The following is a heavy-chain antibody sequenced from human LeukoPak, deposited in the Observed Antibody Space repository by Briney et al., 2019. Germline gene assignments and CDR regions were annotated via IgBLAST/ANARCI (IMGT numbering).Heavy chain of an antibody. V-gene: IGHV4-31*03. Sequence: SGTLSLTCTVSGGSISSGVYYWSCIRQHPGEGLWWGGGIYYSGGTYYIPSLKSRVTTSVDTSKNQLSLKLSSATTADTAVYYCARDIVEVVAATSQYYYYGMDVWGQGTTVTVSS. CDR2: IYYSGGT. CDR3: ARDIVEVVAATSQYYYYGMDV. J-gene: IGHJ6*02. CDR1: GGSISSGVYY. D-gene: IGHD2-15*01.